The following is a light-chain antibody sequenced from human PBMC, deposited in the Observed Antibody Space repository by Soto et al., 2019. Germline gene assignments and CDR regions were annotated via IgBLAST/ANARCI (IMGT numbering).Light chain of an antibody. V-gene: IGLV2-14*01. CDR2: EVK. CDR1: SSDVGTYNF. J-gene: IGLJ1*01. Sequence: QSALTQPASVSGSPGQSITISCTGTSSDVGTYNFVSWYQQHPGKAPKLMIYEVKNRPSGVSNRFSGSKSGNTASLTISGLQAEDEADYYCGSYTGRYSLYVFGTGTKLTVL. CDR3: GSYTGRYSLYV.